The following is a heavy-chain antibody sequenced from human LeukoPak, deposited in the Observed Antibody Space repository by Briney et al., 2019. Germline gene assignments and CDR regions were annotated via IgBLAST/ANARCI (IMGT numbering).Heavy chain of an antibody. V-gene: IGHV3-33*01. CDR2: IWHDASHT. D-gene: IGHD3-10*01. J-gene: IGHJ4*02. CDR1: GFRVSTYA. Sequence: GGSLRLSCAASGFRVSTYALHWVRQAPGKGMEWVALIWHDASHTFYTDSVKGRFTISRDNFKNTVYLQMNSLGGEETAVYYCAREIFGSGSYPDYWGQGTLVTVSS. CDR3: AREIFGSGSYPDY.